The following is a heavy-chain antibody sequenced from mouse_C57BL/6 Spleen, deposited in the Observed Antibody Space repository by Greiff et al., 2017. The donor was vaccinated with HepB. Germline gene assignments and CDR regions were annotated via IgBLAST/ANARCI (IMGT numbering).Heavy chain of an antibody. J-gene: IGHJ4*01. CDR3: ARTDYGSSCAMDY. V-gene: IGHV5-17*01. CDR2: ISSGSSTI. Sequence: DVHLVESGGGLVKPGGSLKLSCAASGFTFSDYGMHWVRQAPEKGLEWVAYISSGSSTIYYADTVKGRFTISRDNAKNTLFLQMTSLRSEDTAMYYCARTDYGSSCAMDYWGQGTSVTVSS. D-gene: IGHD1-1*01. CDR1: GFTFSDYG.